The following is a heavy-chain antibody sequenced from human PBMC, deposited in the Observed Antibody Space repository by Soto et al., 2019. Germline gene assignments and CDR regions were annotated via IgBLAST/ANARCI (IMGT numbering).Heavy chain of an antibody. J-gene: IGHJ4*02. CDR2: IIPIFGTA. D-gene: IGHD1-26*01. V-gene: IGHV1-69*01. Sequence: QVQLVQSGAEVKKPGSSVKVSCKASGGTFSSYSINWVRQAPGQGLEWMGEIIPIFGTANYAQKFKGSVTTTADESTSTAYMELSSLRSEDTAVYYCARDGGRHAGGIDYWGQGTLVTVSS. CDR1: GGTFSSYS. CDR3: ARDGGRHAGGIDY.